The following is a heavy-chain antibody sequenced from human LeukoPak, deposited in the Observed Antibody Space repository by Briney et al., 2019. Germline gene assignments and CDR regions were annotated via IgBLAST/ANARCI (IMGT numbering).Heavy chain of an antibody. Sequence: GESLKISCKGSGYSFTSYWIGWVRQMPGKGLEWMGMTYPGDSDTRYSPSFQGQVTISADKSISTAYLQWSSLKASDTAMYYCARHLSPDGFDIWGQGTMVTVSS. CDR1: GYSFTSYW. J-gene: IGHJ3*02. D-gene: IGHD2/OR15-2a*01. CDR3: ARHLSPDGFDI. V-gene: IGHV5-51*01. CDR2: TYPGDSDT.